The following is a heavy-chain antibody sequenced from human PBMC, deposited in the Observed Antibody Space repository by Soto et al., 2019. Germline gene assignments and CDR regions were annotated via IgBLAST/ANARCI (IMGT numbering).Heavy chain of an antibody. V-gene: IGHV1-2*02. D-gene: IGHD2-15*01. CDR1: GYVFTGFY. CDR2: IFPNSGAT. CDR3: ARGRSLKWNWFDR. Sequence: GASVKVSCKASGYVFTGFYLHWVRQAPGQGLEWMGWIFPNSGATNYAQKFRGRVTLTRDTSLSTGYMDLTRLTSDDTAVYYCARGRSLKWNWFDRWGQGTLVTVSS. J-gene: IGHJ5*02.